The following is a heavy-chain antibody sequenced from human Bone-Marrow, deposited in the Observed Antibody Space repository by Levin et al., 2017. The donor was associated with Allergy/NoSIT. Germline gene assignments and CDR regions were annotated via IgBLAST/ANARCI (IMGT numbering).Heavy chain of an antibody. Sequence: PGGSLRLSCAASGFTFSAYSMNWVRQAPGKGLQWVSSISSGGDYIYYADSMKGRFTISRDNAKTSLYLQMSSLRADDSAVYYCARGKNYYGSTSYPTNFDYWGQGTLATVSS. D-gene: IGHD3-10*01. CDR2: ISSGGDYI. J-gene: IGHJ4*02. CDR3: ARGKNYYGSTSYPTNFDY. V-gene: IGHV3-21*01. CDR1: GFTFSAYS.